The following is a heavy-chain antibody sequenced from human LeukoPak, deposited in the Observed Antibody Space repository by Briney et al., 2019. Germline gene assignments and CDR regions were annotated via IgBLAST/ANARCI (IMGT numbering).Heavy chain of an antibody. CDR1: GGTFSSYA. Sequence: ASVKVSCKASGGTFSSYAISWVRQAPGQGLEWMGRIIPILGIANYAQKFQGRVTITADKSTSTAYMELSSLRSEDTAVYYCARWVAATPCYSDYWGQGTLVTVSS. D-gene: IGHD2-15*01. V-gene: IGHV1-69*04. CDR2: IIPILGIA. J-gene: IGHJ4*02. CDR3: ARWVAATPCYSDY.